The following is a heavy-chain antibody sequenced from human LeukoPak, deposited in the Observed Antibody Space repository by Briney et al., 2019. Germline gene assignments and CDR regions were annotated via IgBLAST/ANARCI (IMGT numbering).Heavy chain of an antibody. Sequence: VASVNVSCKASGYTFTSYGISWVRQAPGQGLEWMGWISAYNGNTNYAQKLQGRVTMTTDTSTSTAYMELRSLRSDDTAVYYCARDAGYSSGWYLMYHYYYGMDVWGQGTTVTVSS. J-gene: IGHJ6*02. CDR1: GYTFTSYG. CDR3: ARDAGYSSGWYLMYHYYYGMDV. D-gene: IGHD6-19*01. CDR2: ISAYNGNT. V-gene: IGHV1-18*01.